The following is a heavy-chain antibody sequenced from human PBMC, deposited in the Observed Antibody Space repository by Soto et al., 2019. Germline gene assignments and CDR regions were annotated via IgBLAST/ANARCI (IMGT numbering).Heavy chain of an antibody. J-gene: IGHJ3*01. Sequence: GGSLRLSCAASGFTFSNYAMNWVRQAPGKGLEWLSYISVSGDYKNYAGSVQGRFTVSRDNARNSLYLELSSLRVEDTAVYYCARPPHVFEPFDVWGQGSMVSVSS. V-gene: IGHV3-21*05. CDR1: GFTFSNYA. D-gene: IGHD3-16*01. CDR2: ISVSGDYK. CDR3: ARPPHVFEPFDV.